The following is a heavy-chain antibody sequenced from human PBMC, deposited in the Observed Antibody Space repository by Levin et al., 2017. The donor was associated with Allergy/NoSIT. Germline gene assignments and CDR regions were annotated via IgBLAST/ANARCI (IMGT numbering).Heavy chain of an antibody. CDR1: GFTFDDYA. J-gene: IGHJ6*02. D-gene: IGHD6-13*01. Sequence: PGGSLRLSCAASGFTFDDYAMHWVRQAPGKGLEWVSGISWNSGSIGYADSVKGRFTISRDNAKNSLYLQMNSLRAEDTALYYCAKDAAAAGTPYYYYGMDVWGQGTTVTVSS. CDR2: ISWNSGSI. V-gene: IGHV3-9*01. CDR3: AKDAAAAGTPYYYYGMDV.